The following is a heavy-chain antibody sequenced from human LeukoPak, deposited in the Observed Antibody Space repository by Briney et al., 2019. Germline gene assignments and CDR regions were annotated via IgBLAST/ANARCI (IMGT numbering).Heavy chain of an antibody. CDR2: ISGSGGST. Sequence: PGGSLRLSCAASGFTFSGYAMSWVRQAPGKGLEWASAISGSGGSTYYADSVKGRFTISRDNSKNTLYLQMNSLRAEDTAVYYCAKAQRPNSGYLGFLVDYWGQGTLVTVSS. D-gene: IGHD5-12*01. CDR3: AKAQRPNSGYLGFLVDY. V-gene: IGHV3-23*01. J-gene: IGHJ4*02. CDR1: GFTFSGYA.